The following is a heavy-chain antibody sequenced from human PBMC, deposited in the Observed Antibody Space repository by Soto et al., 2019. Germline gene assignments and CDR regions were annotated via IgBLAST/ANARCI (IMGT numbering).Heavy chain of an antibody. D-gene: IGHD1-20*01. Sequence: ASVEVCCKASGYTFTSCAMRWVRQAPGQRLEWMGWINAGNGNTKYSQKFQGRVTITRGTSASTAYMELSSLRSEDTAVYYCARGITLPTPLDYWGQGTLVTVSS. J-gene: IGHJ4*02. CDR3: ARGITLPTPLDY. CDR1: GYTFTSCA. CDR2: INAGNGNT. V-gene: IGHV1-3*01.